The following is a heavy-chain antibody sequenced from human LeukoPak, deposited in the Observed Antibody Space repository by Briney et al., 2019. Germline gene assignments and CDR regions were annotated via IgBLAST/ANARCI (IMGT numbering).Heavy chain of an antibody. Sequence: ASVKVSCKASGGTFSSYAISWVRQAPGQGLEWMGGIIPIFGTANYAQKFQGRVTITTDESTSTAYMEVSSLRSEDTAVYYCARSGEEGLYYYYMDVWGKGTTVSVSS. CDR3: ARSGEEGLYYYYMDV. CDR1: GGTFSSYA. D-gene: IGHD2-15*01. CDR2: IIPIFGTA. J-gene: IGHJ6*03. V-gene: IGHV1-69*05.